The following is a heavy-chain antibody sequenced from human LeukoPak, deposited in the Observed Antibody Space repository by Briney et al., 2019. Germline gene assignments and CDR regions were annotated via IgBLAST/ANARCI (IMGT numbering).Heavy chain of an antibody. CDR3: ARDPSDTAMGPFDY. D-gene: IGHD5-18*01. CDR2: ISYDGSNK. CDR1: GFTFSSYG. V-gene: IGHV3-30*03. J-gene: IGHJ4*02. Sequence: GRSLRLSCAASGFTFSSYGMHWVRQAPGKGLEWVAVISYDGSNKYYADSVKGRFTISRDNSKNTLYLQMNSLRAEDTAVYYCARDPSDTAMGPFDYWGQGTLVTVSS.